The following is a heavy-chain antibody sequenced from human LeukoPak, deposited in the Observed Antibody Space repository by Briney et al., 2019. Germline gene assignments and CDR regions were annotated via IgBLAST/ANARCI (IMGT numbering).Heavy chain of an antibody. J-gene: IGHJ4*02. CDR2: INHSGST. Sequence: SGTLSLTCAVYGGSFSGYYWSWIRQPPGKGLEWIGEINHSGSTNYNPSLKSRVTISVDTSKNQFSLKLSSVTAADTAVYYWARGGGAVFDYWGQGTLVTVSS. V-gene: IGHV4-34*01. CDR3: ARGGGAVFDY. CDR1: GGSFSGYY. D-gene: IGHD3-10*01.